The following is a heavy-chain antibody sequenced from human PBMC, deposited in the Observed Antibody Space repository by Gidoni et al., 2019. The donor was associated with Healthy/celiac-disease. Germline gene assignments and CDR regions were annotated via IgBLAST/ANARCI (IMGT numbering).Heavy chain of an antibody. CDR2: ISGSGGST. J-gene: IGHJ4*02. CDR3: AKGPIVVVITSLY. D-gene: IGHD3-22*01. V-gene: IGHV3-23*01. Sequence: GLEWVSGISGSGGSTYYADSVKGRFTISRDNSKNTLYLQMNSLRAEDTAVYYCAKGPIVVVITSLYWGQGTLVTVSS.